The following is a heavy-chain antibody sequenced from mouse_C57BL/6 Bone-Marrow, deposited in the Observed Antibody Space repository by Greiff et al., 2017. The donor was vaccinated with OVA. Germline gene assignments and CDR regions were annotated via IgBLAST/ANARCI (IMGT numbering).Heavy chain of an antibody. V-gene: IGHV14-4*01. CDR2: IDPENGDT. CDR3: TRDGYPDY. CDR1: GFNIKDDY. D-gene: IGHD2-3*01. Sequence: VHVKQSGAELVRPGASVKLSCTASGFNIKDDYMHWVKQRPEQGLEWIGWIDPENGDTEYASKFQGKATITADTSSNTAYLQLSSLTSEDTAVYYCTRDGYPDYWGQGTTLTVSS. J-gene: IGHJ2*01.